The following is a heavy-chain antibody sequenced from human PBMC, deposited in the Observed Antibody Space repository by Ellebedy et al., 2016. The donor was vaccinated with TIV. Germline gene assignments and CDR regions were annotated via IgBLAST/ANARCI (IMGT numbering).Heavy chain of an antibody. Sequence: SETLSLXXTVSGGFISTYYWSWIRQPPGNGLEWIGNIYYSGSTNYNPSLKSRVTISVDTSKNQFSLKLSSVTAADTAVYFCARGRGSSYDLPLQHWGQGTLVIVSS. CDR3: ARGRGSSYDLPLQH. V-gene: IGHV4-59*12. J-gene: IGHJ1*01. CDR1: GGFISTYY. CDR2: IYYSGST. D-gene: IGHD5-18*01.